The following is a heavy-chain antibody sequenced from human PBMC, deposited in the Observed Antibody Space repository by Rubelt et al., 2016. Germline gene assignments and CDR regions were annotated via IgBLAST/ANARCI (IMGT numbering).Heavy chain of an antibody. D-gene: IGHD1-26*01. CDR1: GGSISSSSSY. V-gene: IGHV4-39*01. CDR2: IFYGGGT. J-gene: IGHJ5*02. CDR3: AAHGTLLRWVDP. Sequence: QLRLLESGPGLGKPSETLSLTCTVSGGSISSSSSYWAWIRQPPGRGLEWIGSIFYGGGTYYSPSLKSRVTISVDSSKNQFSLKLSSLTAADTVVYYGAAHGTLLRWVDPWGQGTQVTVSS.